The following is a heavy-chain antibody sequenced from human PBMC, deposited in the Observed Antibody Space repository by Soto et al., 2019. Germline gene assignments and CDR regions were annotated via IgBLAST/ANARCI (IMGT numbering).Heavy chain of an antibody. CDR1: GGSFSGYY. J-gene: IGHJ6*03. CDR2: INHSGST. CDR3: ARVRAAAGKYYYYYYYMDV. V-gene: IGHV4-34*01. D-gene: IGHD6-13*01. Sequence: SETLSLPCAVYGGSFSGYYWRWIRQPPGKGLEWIGEINHSGSTNYNPSLKSRVTISVDTSKNQFSLKLSSVTAADTAVYYCARVRAAAGKYYYYYYYMDVWGKGTTVTVSS.